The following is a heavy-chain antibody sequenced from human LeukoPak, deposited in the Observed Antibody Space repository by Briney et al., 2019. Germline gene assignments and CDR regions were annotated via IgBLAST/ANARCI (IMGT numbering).Heavy chain of an antibody. V-gene: IGHV3-53*01. D-gene: IGHD3-22*01. CDR1: GFSVSNNS. J-gene: IGHJ4*02. Sequence: GGSLRLSCAASGFSVSNNSLTWVRQAPGKGLEWVSVIYDSGRTFYADSVKGRFTISRDNSKNTLYLQMNSLRAEDTAVYYCARGPPRMIVPIYWGQGTLVTVSS. CDR3: ARGPPRMIVPIY. CDR2: IYDSGRT.